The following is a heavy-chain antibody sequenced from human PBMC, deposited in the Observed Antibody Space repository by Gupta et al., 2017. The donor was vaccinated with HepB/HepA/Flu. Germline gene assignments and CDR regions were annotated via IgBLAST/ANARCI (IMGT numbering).Heavy chain of an antibody. CDR1: SFTHSNGC. Sequence: EGQLVDSGGGWVKRGGSLRLSCAASSFTHSNGCMSWVRQGPGKGLEWVGRIKSKTDGGTTDYAAPVKGRFTISRDDSKNTLYLQMNSRKTEDTAVYYCTTDMGYYDSSGYLCDYWGQGTLVTVSS. CDR3: TTDMGYYDSSGYLCDY. D-gene: IGHD3-22*01. CDR2: IKSKTDGGTT. J-gene: IGHJ4*02. V-gene: IGHV3-15*01.